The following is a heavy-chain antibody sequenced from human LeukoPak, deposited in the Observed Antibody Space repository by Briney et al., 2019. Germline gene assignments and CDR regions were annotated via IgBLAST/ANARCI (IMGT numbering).Heavy chain of an antibody. D-gene: IGHD3-10*01. J-gene: IGHJ4*02. CDR1: GYSFTNYW. Sequence: GESLKISCKGSGYSFTNYWIGWVRPMPGKGLEWMGIIYPADSDTRYSPSFQGQVTISADKSISTAYLQWSSLKASDTAMYYCASRRAYGSGGVDSWGQGTLVTVSS. CDR2: IYPADSDT. CDR3: ASRRAYGSGGVDS. V-gene: IGHV5-51*01.